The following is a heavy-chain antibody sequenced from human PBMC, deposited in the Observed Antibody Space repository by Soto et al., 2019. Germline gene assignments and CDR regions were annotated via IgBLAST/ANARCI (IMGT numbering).Heavy chain of an antibody. CDR1: GFTFDDYG. Sequence: EVQLVESGGGVVRPGGSLRLSCAASGFTFDDYGMSWVRQAPGKGLEWVSGINWNGGGTAYADSVKGRFTISRDSAKDSRFLQMNSLRAEDTAFYYCARGLNYDVLTGLDFWGQGTLVTVSS. D-gene: IGHD3-9*01. V-gene: IGHV3-20*04. J-gene: IGHJ4*02. CDR2: INWNGGGT. CDR3: ARGLNYDVLTGLDF.